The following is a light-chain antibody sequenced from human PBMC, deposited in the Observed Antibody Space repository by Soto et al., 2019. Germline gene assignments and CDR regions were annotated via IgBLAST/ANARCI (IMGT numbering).Light chain of an antibody. Sequence: QSALTQPASVSGSPGQSITISCTGTRSDVGGYNYVSWYQQHPGKAPKLMIYDVSNRPSGVSDRFSGSKSSNTASLTISGLQAEDEADYYCSSYTSSSTLGVFGGGTKLTVL. CDR2: DVS. CDR1: RSDVGGYNY. V-gene: IGLV2-14*01. J-gene: IGLJ2*01. CDR3: SSYTSSSTLGV.